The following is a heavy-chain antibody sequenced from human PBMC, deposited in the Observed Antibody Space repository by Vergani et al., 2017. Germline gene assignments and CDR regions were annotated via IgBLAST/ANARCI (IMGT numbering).Heavy chain of an antibody. Sequence: EVQLLESGGGLVQPGGSLRLSCAASGFTFSSYAMSWVRQAPGKGLEWVSAISGSGGRTYYADSVKGRFTISRDNSKNTLYLQMNSRRAEDTAVYYCAKAQSGYYYGSGSYNWFDPWGQGTLVTVSS. V-gene: IGHV3-23*01. D-gene: IGHD3-10*01. CDR3: AKAQSGYYYGSGSYNWFDP. CDR2: ISGSGGRT. J-gene: IGHJ5*02. CDR1: GFTFSSYA.